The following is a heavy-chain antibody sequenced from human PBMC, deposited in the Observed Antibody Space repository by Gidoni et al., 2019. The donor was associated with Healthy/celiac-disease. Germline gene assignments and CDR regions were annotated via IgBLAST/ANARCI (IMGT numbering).Heavy chain of an antibody. CDR3: ARAGGLTTDWFDP. Sequence: IRQPPGKGLEWIGSIDHSGTTYYNPSLKSRVTISVDTSKNQFSLNLSSVTAADTAVYYCARAGGLTTDWFDPWGQGTLVTVSS. V-gene: IGHV4-38-2*02. CDR2: IDHSGTT. J-gene: IGHJ5*02. D-gene: IGHD4-17*01.